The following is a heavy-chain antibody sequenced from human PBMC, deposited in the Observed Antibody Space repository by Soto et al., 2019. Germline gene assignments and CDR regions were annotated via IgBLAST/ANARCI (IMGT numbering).Heavy chain of an antibody. D-gene: IGHD6-13*01. Sequence: EVQLVESGGGLVQPGRSLRLSCAASGFTFDDYAMHWVRQVPGKSLEWVSGSNWNSGSIGYGDSVKGRFAISRDNAKNSLHLQMNSLSAEDTAFYYCVKDESINWYSGHFRHWGQGTLVTVSS. J-gene: IGHJ1*01. CDR2: SNWNSGSI. CDR3: VKDESINWYSGHFRH. V-gene: IGHV3-9*01. CDR1: GFTFDDYA.